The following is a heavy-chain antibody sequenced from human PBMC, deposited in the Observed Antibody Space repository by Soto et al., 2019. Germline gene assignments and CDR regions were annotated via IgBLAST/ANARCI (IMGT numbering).Heavy chain of an antibody. CDR1: GFTFSSYA. CDR2: ISGGGGST. V-gene: IGHV3-23*04. Sequence: EVQLVESGGGLVQPGGSLRLSCAASGFTFSSYAMRWVRQAPGKGLEWVSVISGGGGSTYYADSVKGRFTISRDNYKKKLYLKMDSMRAEDTAVDYCSNVRLCDFDWLVDFDIWGQGTLVTVSS. CDR3: SNVRLCDFDWLVDFDI. D-gene: IGHD3-9*01. J-gene: IGHJ3*02.